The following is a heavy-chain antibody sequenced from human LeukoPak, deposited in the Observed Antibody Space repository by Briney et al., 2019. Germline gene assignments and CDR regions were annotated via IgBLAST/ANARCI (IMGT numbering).Heavy chain of an antibody. D-gene: IGHD6-6*01. CDR2: IISMFATT. J-gene: IGHJ4*02. CDR3: MTPLYFFDY. CDR1: GGIFGRHG. V-gene: IGHV1-69*13. Sequence: GASVKVSCKPSGGIFGRHGITWVRQAPGQGLEWMGGIISMFATTIYAEKFQGRLTITADESTSTAYMELRSLTYCARGPVVSMTPLYFFDYWGQGTLVTVSS.